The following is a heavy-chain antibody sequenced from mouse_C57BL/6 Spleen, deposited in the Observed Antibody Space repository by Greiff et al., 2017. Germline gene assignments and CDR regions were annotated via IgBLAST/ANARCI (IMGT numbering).Heavy chain of an antibody. V-gene: IGHV2-9-1*01. CDR1: GFSLTSYA. CDR3: ARGGDYGYDGAFDY. J-gene: IGHJ2*01. CDR2: IWPGGGT. Sequence: QVQLKQSGPGLVAPSQSLSITCTVSGFSLTSYAISWVRQPPGKGLEWLGVIWPGGGTNYNSALKSRLSISKDNSKSQVFLKMNSLQTDDKARYYCARGGDYGYDGAFDYWGQGTTLTVSS. D-gene: IGHD2-2*01.